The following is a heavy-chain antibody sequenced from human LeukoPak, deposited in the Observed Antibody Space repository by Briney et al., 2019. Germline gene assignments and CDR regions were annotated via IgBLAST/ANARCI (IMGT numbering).Heavy chain of an antibody. V-gene: IGHV1-69*05. Sequence: SVKVSCKASGYTFTSYDINWVRQATGQGLEWMGRIIPIFGTANYAQKFQGRVTITTDESTSTAYMELSSLRSEDTAVYYCARVFDTAMVTGAFDIWGQGTMVTVSS. CDR2: IIPIFGTA. J-gene: IGHJ3*02. D-gene: IGHD5-18*01. CDR3: ARVFDTAMVTGAFDI. CDR1: GYTFTSYD.